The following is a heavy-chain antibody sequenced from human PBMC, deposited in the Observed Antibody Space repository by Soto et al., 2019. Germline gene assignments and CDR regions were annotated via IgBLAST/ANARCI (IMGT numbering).Heavy chain of an antibody. J-gene: IGHJ4*02. CDR3: VREAYIGYGHAIDH. CDR1: DVTISTYY. D-gene: IGHD5-12*01. Sequence: PSETLSLTCAVSDVTISTYYWSWIRQPPGKGLEWIGHNYHSGTTNYNPSLKSRVTISVDTSKNQFSLRLTSVTAADTAIYYCVREAYIGYGHAIDHWGQGILVTVSS. CDR2: NYHSGTT. V-gene: IGHV4-59*01.